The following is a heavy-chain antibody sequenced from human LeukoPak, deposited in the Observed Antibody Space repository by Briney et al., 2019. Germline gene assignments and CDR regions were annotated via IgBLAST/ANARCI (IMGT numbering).Heavy chain of an antibody. V-gene: IGHV3-9*01. D-gene: IGHD2-2*01. J-gene: IGHJ4*02. CDR1: GFTFDDYA. Sequence: PGGSLRLSCAASGFTFDDYAMHWVRQAPGKGLEWVSGISWNSGSIGYADSVKGRFTISRDNAKNSLYLQMNSLRAEDTALYYCAKDGGRWVLPLYCSSTSCPSQGWYWGQGTLVTVSS. CDR2: ISWNSGSI. CDR3: AKDGGRWVLPLYCSSTSCPSQGWY.